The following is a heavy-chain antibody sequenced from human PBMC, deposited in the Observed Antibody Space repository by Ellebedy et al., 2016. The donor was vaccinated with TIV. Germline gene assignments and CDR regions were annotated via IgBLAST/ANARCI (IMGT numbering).Heavy chain of an antibody. CDR3: AGRSGTYSDAFDI. CDR1: GLTFSTYV. Sequence: GESLKISXVASGLTFSTYVMSWVRQAPGKGLECVSTINDNGNSTYFADSVKGRFTISRDNSKNTLYLQMNSLRAEDTAVYYCAGRSGTYSDAFDIWGQGTMVTVSS. CDR2: INDNGNST. V-gene: IGHV3-23*01. D-gene: IGHD1-26*01. J-gene: IGHJ3*02.